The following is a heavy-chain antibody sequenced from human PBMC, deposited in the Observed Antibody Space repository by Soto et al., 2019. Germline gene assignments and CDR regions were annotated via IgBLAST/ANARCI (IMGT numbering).Heavy chain of an antibody. V-gene: IGHV3-64D*06. CDR3: VKDEVSIYCDLNRNWFDP. D-gene: IGHD2-15*01. CDR2: ISSDGGST. J-gene: IGHJ5*02. CDR1: GFTFRIYA. Sequence: PGSPLRPSFSASGFTFRIYAMHWVRQAPGKALEYVSAISSDGGSTYYADSVKDRITISRDNSNNTLFLQMSSLRAEDTAEYYGVKDEVSIYCDLNRNWFDPWGQGTLVTVSS.